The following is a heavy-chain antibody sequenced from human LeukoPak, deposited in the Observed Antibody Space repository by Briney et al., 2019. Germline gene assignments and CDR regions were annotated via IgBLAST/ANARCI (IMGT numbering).Heavy chain of an antibody. CDR3: AKEYSGSYQVFDY. Sequence: GRSLRLSCAASGFTFDDYAMHWVRQAPGKGLEWVSGISWNSGSIGYADSVKGRFTISRDNAKNSLYLQMNSLRAEDTALCYCAKEYSGSYQVFDYWGQGTLVTVSS. J-gene: IGHJ4*02. CDR1: GFTFDDYA. V-gene: IGHV3-9*01. CDR2: ISWNSGSI. D-gene: IGHD1-26*01.